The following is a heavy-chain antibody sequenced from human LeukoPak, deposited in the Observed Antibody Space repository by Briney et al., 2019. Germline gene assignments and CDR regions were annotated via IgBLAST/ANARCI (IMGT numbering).Heavy chain of an antibody. J-gene: IGHJ3*02. D-gene: IGHD6-13*01. CDR2: FDPEDGET. V-gene: IGHV1-24*01. CDR1: GYSFTKLS. Sequence: ASVKVSCKVSGYSFTKLSMHWVRLAPGKGLEWMGGFDPEDGETIYAQKFQGRLTMSTDTSTSIAYMELRSLRSEDTAVFYCARGSSTWSNAFDTWGQGTMVTVSS. CDR3: ARGSSTWSNAFDT.